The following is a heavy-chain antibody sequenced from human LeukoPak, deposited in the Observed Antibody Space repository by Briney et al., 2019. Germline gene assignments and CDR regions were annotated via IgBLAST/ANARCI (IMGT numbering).Heavy chain of an antibody. CDR1: GFTFSSYS. Sequence: GGSLRLSCAASGFTFSSYSMNWVRQAPGKGLEWVSYISSSSSTIYYADSVKGRFTISRDNAKNSLYLQMNSLRDEDTAVYYCARAGVTYYDFWSGYMHYWGQGTLVTVSS. CDR3: ARAGVTYYDFWSGYMHY. CDR2: ISSSSSTI. D-gene: IGHD3-3*01. J-gene: IGHJ4*02. V-gene: IGHV3-48*02.